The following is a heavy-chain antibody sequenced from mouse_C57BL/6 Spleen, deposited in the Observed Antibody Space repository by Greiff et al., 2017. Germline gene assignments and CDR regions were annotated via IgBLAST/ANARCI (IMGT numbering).Heavy chain of an antibody. Sequence: ESGPGLVKPSQSLSLTCSVTGYSITSGYYWNWIRQFPGNKLEWMGYISYDGSNNYNPSLKNRISITRDTSKNQFFLKLNSVTTEDTATYYCARDTSYYGNYYYAMDYWGQGTSVTVSS. V-gene: IGHV3-6*01. CDR2: ISYDGSN. J-gene: IGHJ4*01. CDR1: GYSITSGYY. CDR3: ARDTSYYGNYYYAMDY. D-gene: IGHD2-1*01.